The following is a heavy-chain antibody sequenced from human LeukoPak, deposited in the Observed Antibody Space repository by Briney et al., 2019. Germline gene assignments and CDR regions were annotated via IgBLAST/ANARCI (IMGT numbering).Heavy chain of an antibody. CDR3: ATTITIFGVVPTDAFDI. CDR1: GYTFTSYD. D-gene: IGHD3-3*01. J-gene: IGHJ3*02. V-gene: IGHV1-8*01. Sequence: ASVKVSCKASGYTFTSYDINWVRQATGQGLEWMGWMNPNSGNTGYAQKFQGRVTMTRNTSISTAYMELSSLRSEDTAVYYCATTITIFGVVPTDAFDIWGQGTMVTVSS. CDR2: MNPNSGNT.